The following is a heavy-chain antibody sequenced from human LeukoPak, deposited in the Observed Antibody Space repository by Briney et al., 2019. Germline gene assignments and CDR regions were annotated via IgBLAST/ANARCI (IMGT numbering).Heavy chain of an antibody. CDR3: ARDRRRAQYYDILTGQPFDP. V-gene: IGHV3-11*04. CDR1: GFTLSDHY. D-gene: IGHD3-9*01. CDR2: MSSSGTPI. Sequence: GGSLRLSCAASGFTLSDHYMNWIRLVPGKGLEWLAHMSSSGTPIYYVDSVKGRFTISRDNSKNTLYLQMNSLRAEDTAVYYCARDRRRAQYYDILTGQPFDPWGQGTLVTVSS. J-gene: IGHJ5*02.